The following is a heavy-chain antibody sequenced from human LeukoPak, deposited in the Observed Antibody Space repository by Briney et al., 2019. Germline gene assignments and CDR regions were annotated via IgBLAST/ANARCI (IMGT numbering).Heavy chain of an antibody. Sequence: PGGSLRLSCAASRFTFSSYWMSWVRQAPGKGPEWVANIKQDGSEKYYVDSVKGRFTISRDNAKNSLYLQLNSLRAEDTAVYYCARARGGYDFDYWGQGTLVTVSS. CDR3: ARARGGYDFDY. D-gene: IGHD5-12*01. V-gene: IGHV3-7*03. CDR2: IKQDGSEK. CDR1: RFTFSSYW. J-gene: IGHJ4*02.